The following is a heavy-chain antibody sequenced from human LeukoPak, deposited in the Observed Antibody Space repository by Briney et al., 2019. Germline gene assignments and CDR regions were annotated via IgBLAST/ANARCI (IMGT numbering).Heavy chain of an antibody. J-gene: IGHJ4*02. CDR1: GFTFSSYA. Sequence: GGSLRLSCAASGFTFSSYAMHWVRQAPGKGLEWVAVISYDGSNKYYADSVKGRFTISRDNSKNTLYLQMNSLRAEDTAVYYCARAYSSSWYIFAYWGQGTLVTVSS. CDR3: ARAYSSSWYIFAY. D-gene: IGHD6-13*01. CDR2: ISYDGSNK. V-gene: IGHV3-30-3*01.